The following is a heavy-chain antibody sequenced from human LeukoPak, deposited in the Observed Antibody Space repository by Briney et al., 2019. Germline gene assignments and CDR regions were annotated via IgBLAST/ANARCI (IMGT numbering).Heavy chain of an antibody. Sequence: SETLSLTCAVYGGSFSGYYWSWIRQPPGKGLEWIGKINHSGSTNYNPSLKSRVTISVDTSKNQFSLKLSSVTAADTAVYYCASEPPSSGSYYPYYFDYWGQGTLVTVSS. V-gene: IGHV4-34*01. CDR1: GGSFSGYY. CDR3: ASEPPSSGSYYPYYFDY. D-gene: IGHD1-26*01. CDR2: INHSGST. J-gene: IGHJ4*02.